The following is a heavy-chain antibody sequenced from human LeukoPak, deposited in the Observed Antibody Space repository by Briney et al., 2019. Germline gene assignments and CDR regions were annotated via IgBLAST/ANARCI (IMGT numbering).Heavy chain of an antibody. CDR3: AKDKRFGDLDDY. CDR2: IRETGVTA. V-gene: IGHV3-23*01. Sequence: GGSLRLSCAASGFIFNNYAMSWVRQAPGKGLEWVSAIRETGVTAYYADFVKGRFAISRDNSKNTLYMQMSTLRAEDTALSCCAKDKRFGDLDDYRGQGTLVTVSS. CDR1: GFIFNNYA. D-gene: IGHD3-10*01. J-gene: IGHJ4*02.